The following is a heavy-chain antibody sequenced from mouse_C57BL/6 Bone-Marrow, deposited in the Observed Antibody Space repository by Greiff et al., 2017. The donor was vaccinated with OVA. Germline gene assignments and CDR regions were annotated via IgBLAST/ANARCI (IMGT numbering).Heavy chain of an antibody. V-gene: IGHV1-42*01. D-gene: IGHD2-3*01. CDR2: INPSTGGT. CDR1: GYSFTGYY. Sequence: VQLQQSGPELVKPGASVKISCKASGYSFTGYYMNWVKQSPEKSLEWIGEINPSTGGTTYNQKFKAKATLTVDKSSSTAYMQLKSLTSEDSAVYYCARWNYDGPYVAYWGQGTTLTVSS. J-gene: IGHJ2*01. CDR3: ARWNYDGPYVAY.